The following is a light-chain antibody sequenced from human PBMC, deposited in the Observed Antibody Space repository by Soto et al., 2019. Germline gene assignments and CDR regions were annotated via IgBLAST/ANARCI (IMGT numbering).Light chain of an antibody. CDR3: QQTSSTPT. J-gene: IGKJ1*01. Sequence: EIVLTQSPVTLSLSPGERATLSCRASQSVSGYVAWYQQKPGQAPRLLIYDASSRANGIPARFTGSGSGTDFSLTISSLEPEDFATYYCQQTSSTPTFGQGTKVEIK. V-gene: IGKV3-11*01. CDR1: QSVSGY. CDR2: DAS.